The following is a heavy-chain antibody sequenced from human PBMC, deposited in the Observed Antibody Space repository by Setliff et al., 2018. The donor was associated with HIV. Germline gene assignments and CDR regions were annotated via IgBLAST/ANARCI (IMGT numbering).Heavy chain of an antibody. D-gene: IGHD3-10*01. J-gene: IGHJ4*02. CDR2: IYWDNDR. Sequence: SGPTLVNPTQTLALTCTVSGFSLSTSGVGVGWIRQPPGKALEWLALIYWDNDRRYSPSLKSRLTITKDTSKNQVVLTMTNMDPMDTATYYCAHRLPGSGSWWVGNFDYWGQGTLVTVSS. CDR3: AHRLPGSGSWWVGNFDY. V-gene: IGHV2-5*02. CDR1: GFSLSTSGVG.